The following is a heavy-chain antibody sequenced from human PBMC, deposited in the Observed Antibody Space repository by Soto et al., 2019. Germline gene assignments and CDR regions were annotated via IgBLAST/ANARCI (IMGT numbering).Heavy chain of an antibody. V-gene: IGHV4-39*01. D-gene: IGHD5-12*01. CDR1: GDSISSSSYH. CDR3: ASTRLVATSVWY. CDR2: ISYSGNT. Sequence: TLSLTCSVSGDSISSSSYHWGWIRQPPGKGLEWIGTISYSGNTYYKSSLKSRVTISVDTSKNQFSLKLSSVTAADTAVYYCASTRLVATSVWYWGQGTLVTVSS. J-gene: IGHJ4*02.